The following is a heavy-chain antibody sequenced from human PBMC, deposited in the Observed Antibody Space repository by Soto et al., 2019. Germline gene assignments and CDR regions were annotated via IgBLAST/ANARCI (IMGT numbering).Heavy chain of an antibody. CDR3: SRRAPEGFDP. CDR1: GGSIVGSC. J-gene: IGHJ5*02. CDR2: IYTSGST. V-gene: IGHV4-4*07. Sequence: LSLTCTVSGGSIVGSCCSWIRQAAGKGLEWIGRIYTSGSTKYNPSLKGRVTMSVDTSKNQFSLRLTSVTAADTAVYYCSRRAPEGFDPWGQGTLVTVSS.